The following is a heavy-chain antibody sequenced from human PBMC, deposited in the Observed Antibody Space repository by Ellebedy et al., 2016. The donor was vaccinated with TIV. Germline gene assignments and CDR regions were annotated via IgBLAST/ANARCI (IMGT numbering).Heavy chain of an antibody. D-gene: IGHD5/OR15-5a*01. J-gene: IGHJ5*02. Sequence: SETLSLXXTVSGGSISSSSYYWGWIRQPPGKGLEWIGEINHSGSTNYNPSLKSRVTISVDTSKNQFSLKLSSVTAADTAVYYCARSTRDSFDNWFDPWGQGTLVTVSS. CDR2: INHSGST. CDR1: GGSISSSSYY. V-gene: IGHV4-39*07. CDR3: ARSTRDSFDNWFDP.